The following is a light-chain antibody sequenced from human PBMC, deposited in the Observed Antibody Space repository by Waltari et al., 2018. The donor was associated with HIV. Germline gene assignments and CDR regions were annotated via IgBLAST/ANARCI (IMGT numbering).Light chain of an antibody. V-gene: IGLV2-14*01. Sequence: SDLTQPASVSGFLGQSITISCTGGDSDFGLYNFISWYQQPPGKVPKLLLYEVDTRASGIPGRCSGSKSGNTASLTITGLQIEDEGLYYCASYTADDTVLFGGGTTVTVL. J-gene: IGLJ2*01. CDR3: ASYTADDTVL. CDR1: DSDFGLYNF. CDR2: EVD.